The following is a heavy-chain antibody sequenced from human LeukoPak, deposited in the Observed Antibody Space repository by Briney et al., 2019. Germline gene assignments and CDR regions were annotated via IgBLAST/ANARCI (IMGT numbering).Heavy chain of an antibody. CDR3: AKDSQRGIVVVPAARFDP. V-gene: IGHV3-11*05. CDR2: ISSGSSHT. J-gene: IGHJ5*02. D-gene: IGHD2-2*01. Sequence: GGSLRLSCAASGFTFSDYYMSWIRQAPGKGLEWVSYISSGSSHTNYVDSVKGRFTISRDNAKNSLYLRMNSLRAEDTAVYYCAKDSQRGIVVVPAARFDPWGQGTLVTVSS. CDR1: GFTFSDYY.